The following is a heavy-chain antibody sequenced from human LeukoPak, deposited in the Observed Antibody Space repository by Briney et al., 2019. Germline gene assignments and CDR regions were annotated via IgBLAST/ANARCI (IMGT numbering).Heavy chain of an antibody. CDR2: MNPNSGNT. CDR3: ARGPLQYYDFWSGYYSNNWFDP. CDR1: GYTFTSYD. D-gene: IGHD3-3*01. J-gene: IGHJ5*02. Sequence: ASVKVSCKASGYTFTSYDINWVRQAPGQGLEWMGWMNPNSGNTVYAQKFQGRVTITRNTSISTAYMELSSLRSEDTAVYYCARGPLQYYDFWSGYYSNNWFDPWGQGTLVTVSS. V-gene: IGHV1-8*03.